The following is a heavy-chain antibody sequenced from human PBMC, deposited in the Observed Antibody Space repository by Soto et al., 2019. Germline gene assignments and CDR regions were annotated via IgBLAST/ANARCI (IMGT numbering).Heavy chain of an antibody. Sequence: EVQLVESGGGLVQDGGSLRLSCAASGITFTNYWTHWVRQAPGKGLVWVSRINSDGGKTSYADSVTGRFTISRDNAKNTLYLQMNSLRVEDTAVYYCARESYRSFYFDYWGQGTLVTVSS. V-gene: IGHV3-74*01. CDR3: ARESYRSFYFDY. D-gene: IGHD1-26*01. CDR2: INSDGGKT. J-gene: IGHJ4*02. CDR1: GITFTNYW.